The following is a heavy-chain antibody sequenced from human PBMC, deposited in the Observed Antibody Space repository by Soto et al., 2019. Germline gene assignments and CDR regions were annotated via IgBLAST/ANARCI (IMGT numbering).Heavy chain of an antibody. V-gene: IGHV3-30*18. Sequence: VGSLRLSCAASGFTFSSYGMHWVRQAPGKGLEWVAVISYDGSNKYYADSVKGRFTISRDNSKNTLYLQMNSLRAEDTAVYYCAKGVFADFWSGLDYWGQGTLVTVSS. D-gene: IGHD3-3*01. CDR1: GFTFSSYG. J-gene: IGHJ4*02. CDR3: AKGVFADFWSGLDY. CDR2: ISYDGSNK.